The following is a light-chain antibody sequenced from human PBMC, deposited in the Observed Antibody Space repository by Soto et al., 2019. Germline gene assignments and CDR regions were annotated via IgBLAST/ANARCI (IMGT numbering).Light chain of an antibody. V-gene: IGKV1-9*01. CDR2: DAS. CDR3: QQYNRYAVT. J-gene: IGKJ1*01. CDR1: QGIRSY. Sequence: DIQLTQSPSFLSSSVGDRVTITCRASQGIRSYLAWYQQKPGKAPKLLIYDASTLQSGVPSRFSASGSGTEFALTISGLQPDDFAVYYCQQYNRYAVTFGQGTKVDIK.